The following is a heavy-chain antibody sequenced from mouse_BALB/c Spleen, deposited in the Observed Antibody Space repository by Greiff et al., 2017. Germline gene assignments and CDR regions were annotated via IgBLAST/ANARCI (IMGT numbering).Heavy chain of an antibody. CDR1: GYTFTDYA. V-gene: IGHV1S137*01. Sequence: QVQLQQSGAELVRPGVSVKISCKGSGYTFTDYAMPWVKQSHAKSLEWIGVISTYYGDASYNQKFKGKATMTVDKSSSTAYMELARLTSEDSAIYYCARALYYFDYWGQGTTLTVSS. CDR3: ARALYYFDY. J-gene: IGHJ2*01. CDR2: ISTYYGDA.